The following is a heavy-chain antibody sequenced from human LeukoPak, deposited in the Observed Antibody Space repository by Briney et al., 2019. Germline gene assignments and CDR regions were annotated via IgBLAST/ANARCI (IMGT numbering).Heavy chain of an antibody. Sequence: GGALGLSCAASGFHFRSYSMNWVRQAPGKGLEWVSYINSDSSIIYYADSVKGRFTISRDNAKNSLYLQMNSLRAEDTAVYYCARETLASTAGMDVWGKGTTVTVSS. CDR1: GFHFRSYS. D-gene: IGHD2-2*01. CDR3: ARETLASTAGMDV. V-gene: IGHV3-48*04. CDR2: INSDSSII. J-gene: IGHJ6*03.